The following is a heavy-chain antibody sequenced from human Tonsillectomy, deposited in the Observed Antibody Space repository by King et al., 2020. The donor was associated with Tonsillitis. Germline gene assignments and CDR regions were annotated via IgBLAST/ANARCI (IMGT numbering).Heavy chain of an antibody. Sequence: QLVQSGAEVKKPGSSVKVSCKASGGTFSSYAISWVRQAPGQGLEWMGGIITIFGTANYAQKFQGRFTITADESTSTAYMELSSLRSEDTAVYYCARSNEAAWKDHYFDYWRQGPLVPVSS. CDR3: ARSNEAAWKDHYFDY. J-gene: IGHJ4*02. CDR2: IITIFGTA. V-gene: IGHV1-69*01. D-gene: IGHD4-11*01. CDR1: GGTFSSYA.